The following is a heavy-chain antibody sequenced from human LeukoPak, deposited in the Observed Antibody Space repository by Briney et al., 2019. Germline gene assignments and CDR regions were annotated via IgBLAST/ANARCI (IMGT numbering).Heavy chain of an antibody. CDR2: INHSGST. J-gene: IGHJ2*01. CDR1: GGSFSGYY. Sequence: KPSETLSLTCAVCGGSFSGYYWSWIRQPPGKGLEWIGEINHSGSTNYNPSLKSRVTISVDTSKNQFSLKLSSVTAADTAVYYCARGGRGSKRTYWYFDLWGRGTLVTVSS. D-gene: IGHD5-24*01. V-gene: IGHV4-34*01. CDR3: ARGGRGSKRTYWYFDL.